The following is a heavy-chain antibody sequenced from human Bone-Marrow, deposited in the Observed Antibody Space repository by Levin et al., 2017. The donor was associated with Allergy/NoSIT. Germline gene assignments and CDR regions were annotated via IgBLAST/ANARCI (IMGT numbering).Heavy chain of an antibody. Sequence: PGGSLRLSCAASGFTFSSYAMHWVRQAPGKGLEWVAVISYDGSNKYYADSVKGRFTISRDNSKNTLYLQMNSLRAEDTAVYYCARSEEASAGGYGMDVWGQGTTVTVSS. CDR3: ARSEEASAGGYGMDV. J-gene: IGHJ6*02. CDR1: GFTFSSYA. D-gene: IGHD3-10*01. CDR2: ISYDGSNK. V-gene: IGHV3-30-3*01.